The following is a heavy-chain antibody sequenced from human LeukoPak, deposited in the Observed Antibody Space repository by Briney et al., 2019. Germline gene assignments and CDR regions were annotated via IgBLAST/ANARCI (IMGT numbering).Heavy chain of an antibody. D-gene: IGHD5-18*01. CDR2: ISWSSGGI. J-gene: IGHJ4*02. CDR1: GFTFDDYA. Sequence: PGRSLRLSCAASGFTFDDYAMHWVRQAPGKGLEWVSGISWSSGGIGYADSVKGRFTISRDNAKSTLYLQMNSLRADDMALYYCTRASGYSSGAVDYWGQGTLVTVSS. V-gene: IGHV3-9*03. CDR3: TRASGYSSGAVDY.